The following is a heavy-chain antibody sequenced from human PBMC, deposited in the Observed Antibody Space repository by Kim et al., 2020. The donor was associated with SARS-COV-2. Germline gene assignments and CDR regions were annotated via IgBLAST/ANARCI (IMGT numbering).Heavy chain of an antibody. CDR3: ARMASGGTYDFDY. J-gene: IGHJ4*02. D-gene: IGHD1-26*01. Sequence: YAVSVRGRITINPDTSKNQFSLQLNSMTPEDTAVYDCARMASGGTYDFDYWGQGTLVTVSS. V-gene: IGHV6-1*01.